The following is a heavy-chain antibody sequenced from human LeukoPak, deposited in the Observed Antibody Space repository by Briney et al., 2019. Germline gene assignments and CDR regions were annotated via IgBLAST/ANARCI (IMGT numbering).Heavy chain of an antibody. CDR3: ARGYSSGHDY. Sequence: PGGSLRLSCAASGFTFDDYGMSWVRQAPGKGLEWVSGTNWNGGSTGYADSVKGRFTISRDNAKNSLYLQMNSLRAEDTALYHCARGYSSGHDYWGQGTLVTVSS. V-gene: IGHV3-20*01. D-gene: IGHD6-19*01. CDR2: TNWNGGST. J-gene: IGHJ4*02. CDR1: GFTFDDYG.